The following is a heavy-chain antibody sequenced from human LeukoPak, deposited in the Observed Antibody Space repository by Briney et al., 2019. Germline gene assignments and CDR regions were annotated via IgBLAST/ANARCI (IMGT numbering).Heavy chain of an antibody. V-gene: IGHV4-59*08. CDR3: VRSSTYHLFDD. CDR2: MYYSGST. J-gene: IGHJ4*02. CDR1: GGSIINYY. D-gene: IGHD2-15*01. Sequence: PSETLSLTCTVSGGSIINYYWSWIRQPPGKGLEWIGYMYYSGSTNYNPSLKSRVTISVDMSKNQFSLKLSSVTAADTAVYYCVRSSTYHLFDDWGQGTLVTVSS.